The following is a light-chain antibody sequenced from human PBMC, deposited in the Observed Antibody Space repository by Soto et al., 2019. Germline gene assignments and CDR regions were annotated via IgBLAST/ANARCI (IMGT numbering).Light chain of an antibody. CDR1: QDISNY. CDR3: QQYDNLPPT. Sequence: DIQMTQSPSSLSASVGDRVTITCQASQDISNYLNWYQQKPGKAPKLLIYDASNLETGVPSRFSESGSGTDFTFTISSLQPEDIATYYCQQYDNLPPTCGQGTKVEIK. J-gene: IGKJ1*01. CDR2: DAS. V-gene: IGKV1-33*01.